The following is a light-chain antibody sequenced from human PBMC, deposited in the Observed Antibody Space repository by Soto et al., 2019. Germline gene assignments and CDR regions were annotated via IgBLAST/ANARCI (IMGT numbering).Light chain of an antibody. J-gene: IGKJ4*01. CDR1: QSVSGN. V-gene: IGKV3-15*01. Sequence: EIVMTQSPATLSVSPGESATLSCRASQSVSGNLAWYQQKPGQAPRLLIYGASTRATGIPARFSGSGSGTEFTLTLSSLQSEDFAVYYCQQYNNWTPLTFGGGTKVEIK. CDR2: GAS. CDR3: QQYNNWTPLT.